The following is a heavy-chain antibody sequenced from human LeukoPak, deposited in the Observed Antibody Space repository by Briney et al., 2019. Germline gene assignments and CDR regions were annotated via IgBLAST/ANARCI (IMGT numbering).Heavy chain of an antibody. J-gene: IGHJ3*02. V-gene: IGHV4-39*01. CDR2: IYYSGST. CDR1: GGSFSGYY. Sequence: SETLSLTCAVYGGSFSGYYWGWIRQPPGKGLEWIGSIYYSGSTYYNPSLKSRVTISVDTSKNQFSLKLSSVTAADTAVYYCARPRGEDFWTVMGAFDIWGQGTMVTVSS. D-gene: IGHD3/OR15-3a*01. CDR3: ARPRGEDFWTVMGAFDI.